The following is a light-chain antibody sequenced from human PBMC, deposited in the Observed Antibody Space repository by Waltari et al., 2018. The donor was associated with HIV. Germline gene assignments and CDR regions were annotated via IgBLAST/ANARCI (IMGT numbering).Light chain of an antibody. Sequence: DIVMTQSPDPLAVSLGERGTINCKSSQSVLYSSNNKNYLAWYQQKPGQSPKLLIYWASTRESGVPDRFSGSGSGTNFNLTVSGVQAEDVAVYYCQQYYSVPPTFGQGTKLEIK. CDR2: WAS. CDR1: QSVLYSSNNKNY. CDR3: QQYYSVPPT. J-gene: IGKJ2*01. V-gene: IGKV4-1*01.